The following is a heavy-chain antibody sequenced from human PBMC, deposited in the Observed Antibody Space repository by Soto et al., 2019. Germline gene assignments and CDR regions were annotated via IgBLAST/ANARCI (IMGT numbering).Heavy chain of an antibody. D-gene: IGHD3-22*01. CDR2: ITSSSDTI. V-gene: IGHV3-48*02. CDR3: ARVVVVIPPGYYYAMDV. J-gene: IGHJ6*02. Sequence: GGSLRLSCAASGFTFSSFHMNWVRQAPGRGLEWVAYITSSSDTIYYSDSVKCRFTISRDNGKNSLFLQMNSLRDEDTAVYYCARVVVVIPPGYYYAMDVWGQGTTVTVSS. CDR1: GFTFSSFH.